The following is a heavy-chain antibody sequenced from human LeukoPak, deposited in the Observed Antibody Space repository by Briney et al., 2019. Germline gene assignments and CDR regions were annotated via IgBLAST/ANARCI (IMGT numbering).Heavy chain of an antibody. J-gene: IGHJ4*02. Sequence: GGSLRLSCAASGFTFSSYAMSWVRQAPGKGLELVSAIIGSGSSTYYADSVKGRFTISRDNSKNTLFLQMNSLRAEDTAVYYCAKDRAQQLVLDFWGQGTLVTVSS. CDR1: GFTFSSYA. D-gene: IGHD6-13*01. V-gene: IGHV3-23*01. CDR3: AKDRAQQLVLDF. CDR2: IIGSGSST.